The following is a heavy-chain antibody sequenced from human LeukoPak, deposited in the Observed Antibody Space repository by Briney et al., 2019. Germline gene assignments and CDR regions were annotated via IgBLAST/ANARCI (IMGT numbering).Heavy chain of an antibody. CDR1: GFTFSNAW. J-gene: IGHJ4*02. CDR3: ARDKKDYYDSSGYYFLFDY. D-gene: IGHD3-22*01. V-gene: IGHV3-66*01. CDR2: IYSGGST. Sequence: PGGSLRLSCAASGFTFSNAWMSWVRQAPGKGLEWVSVIYSGGSTYYADSVKGRFTISRDNSKNTLYLQMNSLRAEDTAVYYCARDKKDYYDSSGYYFLFDYWGQGTLVTVSS.